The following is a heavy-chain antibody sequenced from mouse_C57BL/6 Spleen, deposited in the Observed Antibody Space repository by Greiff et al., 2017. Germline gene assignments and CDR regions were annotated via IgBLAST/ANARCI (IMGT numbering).Heavy chain of an antibody. V-gene: IGHV5-6*01. D-gene: IGHD4-1*01. CDR3: ARQGSNWGYFDY. CDR2: ISSGGSYT. Sequence: EVQWVESGGDLVKPGGSLKLSCAASGFTFSSYGMSWVRQTPDKRLEWVATISSGGSYTYYPDSVKGRFTISRDNAKNTLYLQMSSLKSEDTAMYYCARQGSNWGYFDYWGQGTTLTVSS. J-gene: IGHJ2*01. CDR1: GFTFSSYG.